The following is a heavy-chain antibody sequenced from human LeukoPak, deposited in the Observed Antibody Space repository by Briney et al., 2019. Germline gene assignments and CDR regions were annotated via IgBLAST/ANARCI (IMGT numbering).Heavy chain of an antibody. CDR1: GFTFSISG. Sequence: GGSLRLSCAASGFTFSISGMNWVRQAPGKGLEWVSSISSSSSYIRYADSVKGRFTISRDNAQNSLHLQMNSLRAEDTAVYFCARERDCGRFSCGAYYFKSWGQGTLVTVSS. CDR2: ISSSSSYI. D-gene: IGHD2-15*01. V-gene: IGHV3-21*01. J-gene: IGHJ4*02. CDR3: ARERDCGRFSCGAYYFKS.